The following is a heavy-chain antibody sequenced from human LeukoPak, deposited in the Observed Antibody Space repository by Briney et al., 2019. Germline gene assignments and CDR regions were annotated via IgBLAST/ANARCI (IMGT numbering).Heavy chain of an antibody. J-gene: IGHJ4*02. CDR3: TRLVGGGRNYFDY. D-gene: IGHD2-15*01. Sequence: SETLSLTCTVSGGSISSSSYYWSWIRQPPGKGLEWIGYMYDSGSIKYNPSLKSRVTISVDTSKNQFSLKLSSVTAADTAVYYCTRLVGGGRNYFDYWGQGTLVTVSS. CDR2: MYDSGSI. V-gene: IGHV4-61*05. CDR1: GGSISSSSYY.